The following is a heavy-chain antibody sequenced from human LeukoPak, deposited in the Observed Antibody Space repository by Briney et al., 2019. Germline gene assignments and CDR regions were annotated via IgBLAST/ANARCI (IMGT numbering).Heavy chain of an antibody. CDR2: IIPIFGTA. Sequence: ASVKVSCKASGGTFSSYAISWVRQAPGQGLEWMGGIIPIFGTANYAQKFQGRVTITADESTSTAYMELSSLRSEDTAVYYCARDIVVVVAAEGNYYYYGMDVWGQGTTVTVSS. CDR3: ARDIVVVVAAEGNYYYYGMDV. D-gene: IGHD2-15*01. V-gene: IGHV1-69*13. CDR1: GGTFSSYA. J-gene: IGHJ6*02.